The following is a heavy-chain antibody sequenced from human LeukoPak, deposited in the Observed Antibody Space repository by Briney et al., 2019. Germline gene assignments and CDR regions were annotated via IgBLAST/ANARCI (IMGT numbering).Heavy chain of an antibody. J-gene: IGHJ3*02. V-gene: IGHV4-39*07. CDR3: ASPGDSSGDAFDI. D-gene: IGHD3-22*01. CDR2: IYHSGST. CDR1: GDSISSSSYY. Sequence: PSETLSLTCTVSGDSISSSSYYWGWIRQPPGKGLEWIGEIYHSGSTNYNPSLKSRVTISVDKSKNQFSLKLSSVTAADTAVYYCASPGDSSGDAFDIWGQGTMVTVSS.